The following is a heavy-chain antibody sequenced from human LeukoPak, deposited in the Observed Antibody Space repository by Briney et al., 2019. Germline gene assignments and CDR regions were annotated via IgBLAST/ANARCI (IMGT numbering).Heavy chain of an antibody. Sequence: GGSLRLSCAASGFTFSIYSMNWVRRAPGKGLEWVSYISGSGSPISYATSVKGRFTISRDNAKNSLYLQMNSLRDEDTAVYYCARDTNWAFDYWGQGTLVTVSS. CDR1: GFTFSIYS. D-gene: IGHD1-1*01. J-gene: IGHJ4*02. V-gene: IGHV3-48*02. CDR2: ISGSGSPI. CDR3: ARDTNWAFDY.